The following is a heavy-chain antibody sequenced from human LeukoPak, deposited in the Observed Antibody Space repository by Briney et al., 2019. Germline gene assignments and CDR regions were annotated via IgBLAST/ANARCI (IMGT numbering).Heavy chain of an antibody. Sequence: ASEALSLTCAVSGSSISNNALWGWIRQPPGKGLEWIGYIYHSGSTYYNPSLKSRVTMSADTSKNQFSLKLTSVTAVDTAVYYCARMVSGSGRYYFDSWGQGTLVTVSS. D-gene: IGHD3-10*01. V-gene: IGHV4-28*01. CDR2: IYHSGST. CDR3: ARMVSGSGRYYFDS. J-gene: IGHJ4*02. CDR1: GSSISNNAL.